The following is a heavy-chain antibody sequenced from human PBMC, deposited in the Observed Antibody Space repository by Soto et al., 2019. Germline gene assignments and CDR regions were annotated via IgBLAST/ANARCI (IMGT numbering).Heavy chain of an antibody. D-gene: IGHD1-26*01. V-gene: IGHV3-73*01. Sequence: GGSLRLSCASSVCTFSGSAMHCVRHSSGKWLEWVGRIRSKANSYATAYAASVKDRFTISRDDSKNTAYLQMNSLKTEDTAVYYCTRQHVLVGETAFDYWGQGTLVTVS. J-gene: IGHJ4*02. CDR1: VCTFSGSA. CDR2: IRSKANSYAT. CDR3: TRQHVLVGETAFDY.